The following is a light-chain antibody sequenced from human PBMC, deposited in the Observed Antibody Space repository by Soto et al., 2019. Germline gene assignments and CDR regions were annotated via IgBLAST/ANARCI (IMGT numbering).Light chain of an antibody. CDR3: QQYDNLPYT. CDR2: DAS. Sequence: DLQMTQSPSSLSASVGDRVTITCQASQDISNYLNWYQQKPGKAPKLLIYDASNLETGVPSRFSGSGSGTDFTFNISSLQPEDIATYYCQQYDNLPYTFGQGTKLEIK. J-gene: IGKJ2*01. CDR1: QDISNY. V-gene: IGKV1-33*01.